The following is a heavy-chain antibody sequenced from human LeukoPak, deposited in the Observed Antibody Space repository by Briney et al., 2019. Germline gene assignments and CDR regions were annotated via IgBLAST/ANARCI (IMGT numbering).Heavy chain of an antibody. D-gene: IGHD3-9*01. Sequence: ASVKVSCKASGYTFTSYGISWVRQAPGQGLEWMGWISAYNDNTNYAQNLQGRVTMTTDTSTSTAYMELRSLRSDDTAVYYCARDPYDILTGYYYYYGMDVWGQGTTVTVSS. CDR3: ARDPYDILTGYYYYYGMDV. CDR1: GYTFTSYG. CDR2: ISAYNDNT. V-gene: IGHV1-18*01. J-gene: IGHJ6*02.